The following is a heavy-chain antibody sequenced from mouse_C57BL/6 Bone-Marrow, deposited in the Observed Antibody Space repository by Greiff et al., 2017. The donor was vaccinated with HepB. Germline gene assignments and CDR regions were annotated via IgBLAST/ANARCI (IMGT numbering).Heavy chain of an antibody. CDR1: GYTFTSYW. CDR3: ARGDGRDHYFDY. D-gene: IGHD1-1*01. J-gene: IGHJ2*01. V-gene: IGHV1-64*01. Sequence: QVQLQQPGAELVKPGASVKLSCKASGYTFTSYWMHWVKQRPGQGLEWIGMIHPNSGSTNYNEKFKSKATLTVDTSSSTAYMQLSSLTSEDSAVYYCARGDGRDHYFDYWGQGTTLTVSS. CDR2: IHPNSGST.